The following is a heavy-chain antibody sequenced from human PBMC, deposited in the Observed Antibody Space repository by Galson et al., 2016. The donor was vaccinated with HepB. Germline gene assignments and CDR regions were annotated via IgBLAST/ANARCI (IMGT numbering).Heavy chain of an antibody. D-gene: IGHD1-26*01. V-gene: IGHV3-30-3*01. CDR2: ISYDGSSK. CDR1: GFTFSSYA. Sequence: SLRLSCAASGFTFSSYAMRWVRQAPGKGLEWVAIISYDGSSKYYADSVKGRFTISRDNSKNTLYLQMHSLRVEDTAGYYCARGGSYLGPFDYWGQGTLVTVSS. CDR3: ARGGSYLGPFDY. J-gene: IGHJ4*02.